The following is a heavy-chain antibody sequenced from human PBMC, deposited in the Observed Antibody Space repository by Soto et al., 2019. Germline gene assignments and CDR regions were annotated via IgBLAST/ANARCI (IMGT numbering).Heavy chain of an antibody. CDR1: GYTFTSYG. CDR3: ARVVVITGLDAFDI. J-gene: IGHJ3*02. D-gene: IGHD3-22*01. CDR2: ISAHNGNT. V-gene: IGHV1-18*01. Sequence: ASVKVSCKASGYTFTSYGISWVRQAPGQGLEWMGWISAHNGNTNYAQKLQGRVTMTTDTSTSTAYMELRSLRSDDTAVYYCARVVVITGLDAFDIWGQGTMVTVSS.